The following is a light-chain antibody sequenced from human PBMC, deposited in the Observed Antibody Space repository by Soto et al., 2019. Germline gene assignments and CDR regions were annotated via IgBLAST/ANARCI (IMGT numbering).Light chain of an antibody. Sequence: QSVLTQPASVSGSPGQSITISCTGTSSDIGGYDYVSWYQQYPGKAPKLMIYDVSNRPSGVSDRFSGSKSANTASLTISGLQAEDEADYYCNSYTTRSSRYVFGTGTKVTVL. CDR1: SSDIGGYDY. V-gene: IGLV2-14*01. CDR3: NSYTTRSSRYV. J-gene: IGLJ1*01. CDR2: DVS.